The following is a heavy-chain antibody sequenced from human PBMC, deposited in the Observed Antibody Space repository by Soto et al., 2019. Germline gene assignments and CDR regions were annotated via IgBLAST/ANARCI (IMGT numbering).Heavy chain of an antibody. D-gene: IGHD2-15*01. CDR1: GRSISSVNYY. CDR2: IYYSGST. V-gene: IGHV4-30-4*01. Sequence: PSETLSLTCTVSGRSISSVNYYWSWIRQPPGKGLEWIGYIYYSGSTYYNQSLRSRVTISVDTSKSQFSLKLSSVTAADTAVYYCARYGSGECNRGSCYSPFDYWGQGTLVTVSS. J-gene: IGHJ4*02. CDR3: ARYGSGECNRGSCYSPFDY.